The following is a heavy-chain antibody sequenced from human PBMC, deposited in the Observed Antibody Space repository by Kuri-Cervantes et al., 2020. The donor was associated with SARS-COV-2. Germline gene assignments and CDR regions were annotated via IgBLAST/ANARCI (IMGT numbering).Heavy chain of an antibody. Sequence: SETLSLTCTVSGGSISSSSYYWGWIRKPPGKWLEWIGSIYYSGSTYYNPSLKSRVTISVDTSENQFSLKLSSVTAADTAVYYCATLTEGPGSSSWYYGYYYNGMDVWAQGTTVTVSS. CDR3: ATLTEGPGSSSWYYGYYYNGMDV. CDR2: IYYSGST. V-gene: IGHV4-39*01. J-gene: IGHJ6*02. CDR1: GGSISSSSYY. D-gene: IGHD6-13*01.